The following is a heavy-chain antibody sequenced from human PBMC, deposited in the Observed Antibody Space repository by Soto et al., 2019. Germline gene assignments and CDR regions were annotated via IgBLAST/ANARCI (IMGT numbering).Heavy chain of an antibody. CDR2: IYYSGST. CDR1: GGSISSSSYY. J-gene: IGHJ5*02. CDR3: ARHSVVAAKGWLNWFDP. V-gene: IGHV4-39*01. D-gene: IGHD2-15*01. Sequence: QLQLQESGPGLVKPSETLSLTCTVSGGSISSSSYYWGWIRQPPGKGLEWIGSIYYSGSTYYNPSLKSRVTISVDTSKNQFSLKLSSVTAADTAVYYCARHSVVAAKGWLNWFDPWGQGTLVTVSS.